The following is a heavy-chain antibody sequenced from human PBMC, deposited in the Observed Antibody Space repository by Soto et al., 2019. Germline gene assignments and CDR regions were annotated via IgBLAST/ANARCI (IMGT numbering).Heavy chain of an antibody. CDR1: GVSISNSSYY. CDR2: IYYSWIT. V-gene: IGHV4-39*01. J-gene: IGHJ4*02. CDR3: ARHGSN. Sequence: PSELSLTCTVSGVSISNSSYYCGWIRRPPGKGLEWIGTIYYSWITYYNPSLKSRVTISVDTSKNQFSLKLTSVTAADTAVYYCARHGSNWGQGTLVTVSS.